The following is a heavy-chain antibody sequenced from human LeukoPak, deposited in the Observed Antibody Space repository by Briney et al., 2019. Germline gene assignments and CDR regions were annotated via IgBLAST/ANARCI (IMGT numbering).Heavy chain of an antibody. J-gene: IGHJ4*02. CDR1: RFTFSSYA. D-gene: IGHD3-22*01. CDR2: ISGSGSST. V-gene: IGHV3-23*01. Sequence: GGSLRLSCAASRFTFSSYAMSWVRQAPGKGLEWVSAISGSGSSTYYADSVKGRFTISRDNSKNTLFLQMNSLRAEDTAVYYCAKGVNYYDSSGYYPYYFDYWGQGTLVTVSS. CDR3: AKGVNYYDSSGYYPYYFDY.